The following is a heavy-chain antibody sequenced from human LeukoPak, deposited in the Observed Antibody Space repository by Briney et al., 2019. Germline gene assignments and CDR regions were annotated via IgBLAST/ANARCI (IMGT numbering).Heavy chain of an antibody. Sequence: GGSLRLSCAASGFTFSSYSMNWVRQAPGKGLEWVSYISSSSSTIYYADSVKGRFTISRDNAENSLYLQMNSLRAEDTAVYYCAREHYFYYMDGWGKGTTVTVSS. CDR2: ISSSSSTI. CDR3: AREHYFYYMDG. J-gene: IGHJ6*03. CDR1: GFTFSSYS. V-gene: IGHV3-48*04.